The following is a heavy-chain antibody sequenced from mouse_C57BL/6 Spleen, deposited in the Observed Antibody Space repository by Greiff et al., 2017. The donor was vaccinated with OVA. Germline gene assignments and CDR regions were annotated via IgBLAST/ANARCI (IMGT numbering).Heavy chain of an antibody. J-gene: IGHJ2*01. D-gene: IGHD1-1*01. CDR2: IYPGDGDT. CDR3: ARGGFITTPLFDY. CDR1: GYAFSSSW. V-gene: IGHV1-82*01. Sequence: VKLMESGPELVKPGASVKISCKASGYAFSSSWMNWVKQRPGKGLEWIGRIYPGDGDTNYNGKFMGKATLTADKSSSTAYMQLSSLTSEDSAVYFCARGGFITTPLFDYWGKGTTLTVSS.